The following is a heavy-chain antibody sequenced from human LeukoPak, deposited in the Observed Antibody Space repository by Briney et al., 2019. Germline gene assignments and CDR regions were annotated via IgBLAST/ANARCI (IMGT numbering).Heavy chain of an antibody. J-gene: IGHJ4*02. Sequence: ASVKVSCKASGYTFTSYYMHWVRQAPGQGLEWMGIINPSGGSTSYAQKFQGRVTMTRDMSTSTVYMELSSLRSEDTAVYYCARESGGWFGELLPYYFDYWGQGTLVTVSS. CDR1: GYTFTSYY. D-gene: IGHD3-10*01. V-gene: IGHV1-46*01. CDR2: INPSGGST. CDR3: ARESGGWFGELLPYYFDY.